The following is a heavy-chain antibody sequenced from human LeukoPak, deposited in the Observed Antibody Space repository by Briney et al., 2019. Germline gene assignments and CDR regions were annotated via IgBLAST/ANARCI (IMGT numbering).Heavy chain of an antibody. J-gene: IGHJ4*02. Sequence: PGRSLRLSCAASGFTFSSYAMHWVRQTPGKGLEWVAVISYDGSNKYYADSVKGRFTISRDNSKNTLYLQMNSLRVEDTAVYFCAARKVRGVWFYLDYWGQGTLVTVSS. V-gene: IGHV3-30-3*01. CDR2: ISYDGSNK. D-gene: IGHD3-10*01. CDR1: GFTFSSYA. CDR3: AARKVRGVWFYLDY.